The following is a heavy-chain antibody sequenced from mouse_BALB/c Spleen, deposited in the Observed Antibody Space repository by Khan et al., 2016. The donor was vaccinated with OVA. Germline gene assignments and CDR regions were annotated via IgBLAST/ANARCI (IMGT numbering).Heavy chain of an antibody. J-gene: IGHJ4*01. D-gene: IGHD1-1*01. CDR2: IGPGSSNA. CDR3: SRETYSGRSCYAMDY. CDR1: GYTFTSYW. V-gene: IGHV1S41*01. Sequence: DLVKPGASVKLSCKASGYTFTSYWINWIKQRPGQGLEWIGRIGPGSSNAYYNDMFKGKATLTVDTSSNTAYIQLSSLSSEDSAVYFCSRETYSGRSCYAMDYWGQGTSVTVSA.